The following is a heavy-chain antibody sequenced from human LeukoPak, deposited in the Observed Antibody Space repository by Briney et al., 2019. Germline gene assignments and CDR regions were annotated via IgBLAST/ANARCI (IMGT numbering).Heavy chain of an antibody. V-gene: IGHV3-7*01. J-gene: IGHJ4*02. CDR1: GFTFRRYW. CDR2: IKQDGDLK. CDR3: ARFAKGYGSGDIDY. D-gene: IGHD3-10*01. Sequence: GGSLRLSCAASGFTFRRYWMSWVRQAPGKGLEWVANIKQDGDLKYYVDSVEGRFTISGDNAKNSLYLQMNSLNTEDTAVYYCARFAKGYGSGDIDYWGQGTLVTVSS.